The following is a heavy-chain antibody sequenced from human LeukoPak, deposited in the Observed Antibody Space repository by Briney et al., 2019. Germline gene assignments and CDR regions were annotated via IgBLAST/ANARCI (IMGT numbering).Heavy chain of an antibody. D-gene: IGHD2-8*01. Sequence: GRSLRLSCAASGFTFSSYAMHWVRQAPGKGLEWVAVISYDGSNKYYADSVKGRFTISRDNSKNTLYLQMNSLRAEDTAVYYCAKDLPMVYAEYYFDYWGQGTLVTVSS. V-gene: IGHV3-30*04. CDR1: GFTFSSYA. CDR3: AKDLPMVYAEYYFDY. CDR2: ISYDGSNK. J-gene: IGHJ4*02.